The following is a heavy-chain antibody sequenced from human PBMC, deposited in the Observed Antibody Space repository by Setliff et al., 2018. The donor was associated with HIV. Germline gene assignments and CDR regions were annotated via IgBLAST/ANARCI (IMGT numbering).Heavy chain of an antibody. CDR2: INHSGST. CDR3: ASFYQYYYDSSGAIDY. J-gene: IGHJ4*02. CDR1: GDFFSSDYY. V-gene: IGHV4-38-2*02. D-gene: IGHD3-22*01. Sequence: LSLTCTVSGDFFSSDYYWGWIRQSPGTGLEWIGEINHSGSTSYNPSLKSRVTISVDTSNNQFSLKLSSVTAADTAVYYCASFYQYYYDSSGAIDYWGQGTLVTVSS.